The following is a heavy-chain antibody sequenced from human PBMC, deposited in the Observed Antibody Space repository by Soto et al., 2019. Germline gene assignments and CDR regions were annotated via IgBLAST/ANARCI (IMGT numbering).Heavy chain of an antibody. V-gene: IGHV3-11*01. CDR2: IGPYGNSI. D-gene: IGHD2-21*01. CDR1: GFSFRDYF. Sequence: PGESLKISCAASGFSFRDYFMSWLRQAPGKGLEWVSYIGPYGNSIYYADSVKGRFTISRGDATKSLHLHMNSLRTDDTAVYYCARDDHTYGVYWGQGTPVTVSS. J-gene: IGHJ4*02. CDR3: ARDDHTYGVY.